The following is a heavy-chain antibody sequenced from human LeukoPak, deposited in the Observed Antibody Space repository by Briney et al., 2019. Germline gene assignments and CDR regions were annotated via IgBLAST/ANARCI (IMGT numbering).Heavy chain of an antibody. J-gene: IGHJ4*02. V-gene: IGHV3-23*01. D-gene: IGHD3-10*01. Sequence: PGGSLKLPCAASGFTFSSSAMSWVRQAPGKGLEWVSAISGSGGSTYYADSVKGRFTISRDNSKSTLYLQMNSLRAEDTAVYYCAKDESGSYWVIDYWGQGTLVTVSS. CDR2: ISGSGGST. CDR1: GFTFSSSA. CDR3: AKDESGSYWVIDY.